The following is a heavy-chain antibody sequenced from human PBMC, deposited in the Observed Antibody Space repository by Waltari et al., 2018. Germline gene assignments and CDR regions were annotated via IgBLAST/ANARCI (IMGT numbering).Heavy chain of an antibody. J-gene: IGHJ3*02. CDR1: GGSISSYY. V-gene: IGHV4-59*01. CDR3: ARATTYYYGTGAFDI. D-gene: IGHD3-10*01. Sequence: QVQLQESGPGLVKPSEHLSLTCTVSGGSISSYYWSWIRQPPGKGLEWIGYIYYSGSTNYNPSLKSRVTISVDTSKNQFSLKLSSVTAADTAVYYCARATTYYYGTGAFDIWGQGTMVTVSS. CDR2: IYYSGST.